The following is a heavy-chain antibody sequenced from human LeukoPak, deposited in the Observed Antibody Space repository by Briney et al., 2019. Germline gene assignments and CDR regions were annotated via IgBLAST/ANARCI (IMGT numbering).Heavy chain of an antibody. D-gene: IGHD3-10*01. Sequence: ASVKVSCKASGYTFTGYYMHWVRQAPGQGLEWMGWINPNSGGTNYAQKFQGWVTMTRDTSISTAYMELSRLRSDDTAVYYCARGKEVRAYGMDVWGKGTTVTVSS. J-gene: IGHJ6*04. CDR1: GYTFTGYY. V-gene: IGHV1-2*04. CDR3: ARGKEVRAYGMDV. CDR2: INPNSGGT.